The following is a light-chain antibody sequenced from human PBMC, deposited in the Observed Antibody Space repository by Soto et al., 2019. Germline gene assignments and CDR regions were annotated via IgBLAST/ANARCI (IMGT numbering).Light chain of an antibody. V-gene: IGLV2-14*01. CDR3: SSYTSSSTL. CDR1: SSDTGAYNY. CDR2: AVT. Sequence: QSVLTQPASVSGSPGQSITISCTGTSSDTGAYNYVSWYQQHPGKAPKLMIYAVTDRPSGVSSRFSGSKSANTASLTISGLQAEDEADYYCSSYTSSSTLFGTGTKLTVL. J-gene: IGLJ1*01.